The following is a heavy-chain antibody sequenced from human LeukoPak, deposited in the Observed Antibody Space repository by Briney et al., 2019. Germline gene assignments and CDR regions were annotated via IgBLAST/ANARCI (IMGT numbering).Heavy chain of an antibody. Sequence: GGSLRPSCAASGFTFSSYEMNWVRQAPGKGLEWVSYISSSGSTIYYADSVKGRFTISRDNAKNSLYLQMNSLRAEDTPVYYCAELGITMIGGVWGKGTTVTISS. V-gene: IGHV3-48*03. CDR1: GFTFSSYE. CDR2: ISSSGSTI. CDR3: AELGITMIGGV. J-gene: IGHJ6*04. D-gene: IGHD3-10*02.